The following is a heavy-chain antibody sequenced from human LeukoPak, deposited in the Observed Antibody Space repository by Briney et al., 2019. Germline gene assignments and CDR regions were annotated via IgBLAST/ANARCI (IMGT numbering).Heavy chain of an antibody. D-gene: IGHD3-3*01. J-gene: IGHJ6*03. V-gene: IGHV4-59*08. CDR2: IYHSGST. CDR3: ARHDQGFWSGYPYYYYYYMDV. Sequence: SETLSLACTVSGGSISSYYWSWIRQPPGKGLEWIGYIYHSGSTYYNPSLKSRVTISVDTSKNQFSLKLSSVTAADTAVYYCARHDQGFWSGYPYYYYYYMDVWGKGTTVTVSS. CDR1: GGSISSYY.